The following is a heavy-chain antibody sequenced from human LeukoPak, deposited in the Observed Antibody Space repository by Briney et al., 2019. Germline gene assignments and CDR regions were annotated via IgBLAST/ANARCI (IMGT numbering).Heavy chain of an antibody. J-gene: IGHJ6*02. Sequence: SETLSLTCTVSGGSISSGSYYRSWIRQPAGKGLEWIGRIYTSGSTNYNPSLKSRVTISVDTSKNQFSLKLSSVTAADTAVYYCASTIGGNGPYYYYGMDVWGQGTTVTVSS. CDR1: GGSISSGSYY. CDR2: IYTSGST. D-gene: IGHD4-23*01. CDR3: ASTIGGNGPYYYYGMDV. V-gene: IGHV4-61*02.